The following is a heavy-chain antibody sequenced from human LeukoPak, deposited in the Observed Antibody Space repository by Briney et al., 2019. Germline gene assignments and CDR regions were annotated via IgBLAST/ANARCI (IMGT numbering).Heavy chain of an antibody. CDR1: GFTFSSYG. D-gene: IGHD6-6*01. J-gene: IGHJ4*02. CDR3: ARTYSSFFSFDY. V-gene: IGHV3-33*01. Sequence: GRSLRLSCAASGFTFSSYGMHWVRQAPGKGLEWVAVIWYDGSNKYYADSVKGRFTISRDNSKNTLYLQMSSLRAEDTAVYYCARTYSSFFSFDYWGQGTLVTVSS. CDR2: IWYDGSNK.